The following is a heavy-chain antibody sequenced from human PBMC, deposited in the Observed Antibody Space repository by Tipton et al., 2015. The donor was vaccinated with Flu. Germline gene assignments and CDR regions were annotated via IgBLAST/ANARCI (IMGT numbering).Heavy chain of an antibody. V-gene: IGHV4-4*07. CDR2: IYSSGST. CDR3: ASKVANWGVWEPLDY. D-gene: IGHD7-27*01. Sequence: TLSLTCTVSGGSISNYYWSWIRQPAGKGLEWIGRIYSSGSTNYNPSLKSRVTMSVDTSRNQFSLKLSSVTAADTAVYYCASKVANWGVWEPLDYWGPGTLVTVSS. CDR1: GGSISNYY. J-gene: IGHJ4*02.